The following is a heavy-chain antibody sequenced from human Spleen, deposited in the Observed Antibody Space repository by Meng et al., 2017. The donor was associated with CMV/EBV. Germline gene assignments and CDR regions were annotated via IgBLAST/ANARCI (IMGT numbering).Heavy chain of an antibody. CDR3: ARGPRITVGGVIIWPLED. CDR1: TFSSSS. D-gene: IGHD3-16*02. Sequence: TFSSSSRMWVRQAPGQGLEWMGGITPAFETADYAQKFRDRVTISTDDSATTAYMEMSSLAYEDTAVYFCARGPRITVGGVIIWPLEDWGQGTLVTVSS. CDR2: ITPAFETA. J-gene: IGHJ4*02. V-gene: IGHV1-69*05.